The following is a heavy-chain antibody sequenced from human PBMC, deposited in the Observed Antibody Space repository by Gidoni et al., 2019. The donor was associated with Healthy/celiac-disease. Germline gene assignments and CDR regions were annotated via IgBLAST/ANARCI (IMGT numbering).Heavy chain of an antibody. D-gene: IGHD3-22*01. CDR3: AKGYDSSGYYYGYFDY. CDR2: IGWNSGSI. Sequence: EVQLVESGGGLVQPGRSLRLSCAASGFTFADYAMHWVRQPPGEGLGWVAGIGWNSGSIGYEDAVKGRFTISRDNAKNSLYLQMNSLRAENTALYYCAKGYDSSGYYYGYFDYWGQGTLVTVSS. J-gene: IGHJ4*02. CDR1: GFTFADYA. V-gene: IGHV3-9*01.